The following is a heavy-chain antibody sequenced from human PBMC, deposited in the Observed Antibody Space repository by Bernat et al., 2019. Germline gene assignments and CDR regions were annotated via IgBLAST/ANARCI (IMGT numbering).Heavy chain of an antibody. D-gene: IGHD5-18*01. Sequence: EVQLVESGGGLVQPGGSLRLSCAASGFTFSSYWMSWVRQSPGKGLEWVANIKQDGSEKYYVDSVKGRFTSSRDNAKNSLYLQMNSLRAEDTAVYCCARVGVQLWFNDAFDIWGQGTMVTVSS. CDR2: IKQDGSEK. J-gene: IGHJ3*02. CDR3: ARVGVQLWFNDAFDI. CDR1: GFTFSSYW. V-gene: IGHV3-7*01.